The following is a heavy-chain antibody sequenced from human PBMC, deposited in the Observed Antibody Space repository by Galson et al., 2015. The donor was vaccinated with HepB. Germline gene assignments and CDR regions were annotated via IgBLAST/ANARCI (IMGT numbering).Heavy chain of an antibody. CDR1: GGTFSSYA. D-gene: IGHD2-2*02. CDR2: IIPIFGTA. Sequence: SVKVSCKASGGTFSSYAISWVRQAPGQGLEWMGGIIPIFGTANYAQKFQGRVTITADESTSTAYMELSSLRSEDTALYYCARGEYDCSSTSCYSFDYWGQGTLSPSPQ. V-gene: IGHV1-69*13. CDR3: ARGEYDCSSTSCYSFDY. J-gene: IGHJ4*02.